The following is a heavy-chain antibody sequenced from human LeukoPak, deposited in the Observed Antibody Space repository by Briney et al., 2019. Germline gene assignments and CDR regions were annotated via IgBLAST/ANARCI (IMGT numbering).Heavy chain of an antibody. J-gene: IGHJ4*02. CDR1: GLSFDDYG. V-gene: IGHV3-20*04. D-gene: IGHD3-10*01. CDR3: ARGFLADLSMVWVDY. CDR2: INWNGGST. Sequence: PGGSLRLSCAASGLSFDDYGMSRVRQAPGQGLEWVSGINWNGGSTGYADSVKGRFTISRDNAKNSLYLQMSSLRAEDPALYYCARGFLADLSMVWVDYWGQGTLVTVSS.